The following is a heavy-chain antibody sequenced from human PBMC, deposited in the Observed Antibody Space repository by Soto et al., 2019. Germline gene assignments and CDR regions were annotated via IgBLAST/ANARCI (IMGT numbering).Heavy chain of an antibody. CDR3: ARDYPRYSSGWTHYFDY. J-gene: IGHJ4*02. CDR1: GGSISSGGYY. D-gene: IGHD6-19*01. V-gene: IGHV4-31*03. Sequence: KTSETLSLTCTVSGGSISSGGYYWSWIRQHPGKGLEWIGYIYYSGSTYYNPSLKSRVTISVDTSKNQFSLKLSSVTAADTAVYYCARDYPRYSSGWTHYFDYWGQGTLVTVSS. CDR2: IYYSGST.